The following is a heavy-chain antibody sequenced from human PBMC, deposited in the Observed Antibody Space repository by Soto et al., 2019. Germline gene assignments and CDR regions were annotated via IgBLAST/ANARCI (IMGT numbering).Heavy chain of an antibody. CDR1: GVTFSKFI. CDR3: AKVRYSSPMGYYYGMDV. J-gene: IGHJ6*02. V-gene: IGHV1-69*01. D-gene: IGHD6-19*01. CDR2: IIPIFGTA. Sequence: QVQLEQSGGEVKKPGSSVKVSCKASGVTFSKFIMTWVRQAPGLGLEWVGGIIPIFGTANYAQKFQGRVTITADESTSTPYLEVSNLRSEDTAVYYCAKVRYSSPMGYYYGMDVWGQGTAVTVSS.